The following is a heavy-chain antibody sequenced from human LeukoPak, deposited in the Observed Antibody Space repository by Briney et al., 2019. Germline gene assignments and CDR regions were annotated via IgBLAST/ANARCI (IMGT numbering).Heavy chain of an antibody. CDR3: ARERYSGYDFGFRDFDY. D-gene: IGHD5-12*01. Sequence: SETLSLTCTVSGGSISSYYRSWIRQPAGKGLEWIGRIYTSGSTNYNPSLKSRVTMSVDTSRNQFSLKLSSVTAADTAVYYCARERYSGYDFGFRDFDYWGQGTLVTVSS. CDR1: GGSISSYY. V-gene: IGHV4-4*07. CDR2: IYTSGST. J-gene: IGHJ4*02.